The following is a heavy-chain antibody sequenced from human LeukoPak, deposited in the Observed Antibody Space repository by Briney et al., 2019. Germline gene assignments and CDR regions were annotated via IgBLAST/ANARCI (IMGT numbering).Heavy chain of an antibody. CDR3: ARDPYYDSSGYHYFDY. J-gene: IGHJ4*02. D-gene: IGHD3-22*01. V-gene: IGHV1-69*05. CDR1: GGTFSSYA. CDR2: IIPIFGTA. Sequence: GASVKVSCKASGGTFSSYAISWVRQAPGQGLEWMGGIIPIFGTANYAQKFQGRVTITTDESTSTAYMELSSLRSEDTAVYYCARDPYYDSSGYHYFDYWGQGTLVTVSS.